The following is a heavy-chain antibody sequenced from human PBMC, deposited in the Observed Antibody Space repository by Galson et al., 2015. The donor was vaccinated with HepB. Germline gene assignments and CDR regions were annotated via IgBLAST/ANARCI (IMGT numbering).Heavy chain of an antibody. J-gene: IGHJ5*02. CDR2: IYYSGST. Sequence: TLSLTCSVSGGSISSGGYYWGWIRQHPGKGLEWIGYIYYSGSTYYNPSLKSRVTISVDTSKNQFSLKLGSVTAADTAVYYCARDNGGAAAAGSSGWFDPWGQGTLVTVSS. CDR3: ARDNGGAAAAGSSGWFDP. V-gene: IGHV4-31*03. D-gene: IGHD6-13*01. CDR1: GGSISSGGYY.